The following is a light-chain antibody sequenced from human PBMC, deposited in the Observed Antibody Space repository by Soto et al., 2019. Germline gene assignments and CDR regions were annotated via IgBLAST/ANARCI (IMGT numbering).Light chain of an antibody. Sequence: SYELTQPPSVSVSPGQTASITCSGEKLGDKYACWYQHKPGQSPVLVIYQDRKRPSGTPERFSGSNSGNTVTLTISGTQAMDEADYYCQAWDGSTVIFGGGTQLTVL. V-gene: IGLV3-1*01. CDR1: KLGDKY. CDR3: QAWDGSTVI. J-gene: IGLJ2*01. CDR2: QDR.